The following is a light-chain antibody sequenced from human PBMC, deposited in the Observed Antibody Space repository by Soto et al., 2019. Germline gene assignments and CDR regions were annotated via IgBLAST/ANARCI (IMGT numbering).Light chain of an antibody. Sequence: QSVLTQPPSGSGSPGQSVTISCTGTSSDVGGYNYVSWYQQHPGKAPKLMIYEVSKRPSGVPDRFSGSKSGNTASLTVSGLQAEDEADYYCSSYAGSNNFVVFGGGTKLTIL. CDR1: SSDVGGYNY. V-gene: IGLV2-8*01. J-gene: IGLJ2*01. CDR3: SSYAGSNNFVV. CDR2: EVS.